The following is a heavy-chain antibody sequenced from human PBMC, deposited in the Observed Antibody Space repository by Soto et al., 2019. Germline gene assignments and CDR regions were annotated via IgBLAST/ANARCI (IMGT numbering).Heavy chain of an antibody. Sequence: QVQLVESGGDVVQPGRSLRLSCAASGFSFSNYGMHWIRQAPGKGLEWVAVITNNGGSDHYADSLKGRFTISRDNSKNTLYLQMNSLRAEDTAVYYCVRDDDQEANALDYWGQGTLVTVSS. CDR3: VRDDDQEANALDY. V-gene: IGHV3-33*01. CDR2: ITNNGGSD. J-gene: IGHJ4*02. CDR1: GFSFSNYG. D-gene: IGHD2-2*01.